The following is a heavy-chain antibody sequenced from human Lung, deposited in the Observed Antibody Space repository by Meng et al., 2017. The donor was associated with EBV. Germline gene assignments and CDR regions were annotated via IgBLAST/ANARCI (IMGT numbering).Heavy chain of an antibody. D-gene: IGHD6-19*01. CDR3: ARDPSNTSGRYAYFDY. CDR1: GYTFTHHG. CDR2: ISCYNGDT. V-gene: IGHV1-18*01. Sequence: QLQLLQSGAEVKTPXXSVRVYCKAXGYTFTHHGISWIRQAPGQGLEWMGWISCYNGDTNYAQKFQGRVTMTTDASTSTAYMDLRSLRSDDTAVYYCARDPSNTSGRYAYFDYWGQGTLVTVSS. J-gene: IGHJ4*02.